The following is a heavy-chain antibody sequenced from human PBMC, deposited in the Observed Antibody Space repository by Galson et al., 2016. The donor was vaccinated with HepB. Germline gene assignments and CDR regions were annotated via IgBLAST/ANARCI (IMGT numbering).Heavy chain of an antibody. J-gene: IGHJ1*01. CDR3: ARGEENEYFQH. CDR2: IYSGGST. CDR1: GLTVSSNY. Sequence: SLRLSCAASGLTVSSNYMSWVRQAPGKGLEWVSIIYSGGSTYFADSVKGRFSISRDNSKNTLHLQMNRLRAEDTAVYYCARGEENEYFQHWGQGTLVTVSS. V-gene: IGHV3-66*01.